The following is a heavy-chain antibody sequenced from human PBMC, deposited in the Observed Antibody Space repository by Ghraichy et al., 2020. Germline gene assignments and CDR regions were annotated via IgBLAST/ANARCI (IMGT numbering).Heavy chain of an antibody. V-gene: IGHV4-31*03. Sequence: SQTLSLTCTVSGGSISSGGYYWSWIRQHPGKGLEWIGYIYYSGSTYYNPSLKSRVTISVDTSKNQFSLKLSSVTAADTAVYYCARGIMAGPDYFDYWGQGTLVTVSS. D-gene: IGHD3-10*01. J-gene: IGHJ4*02. CDR3: ARGIMAGPDYFDY. CDR2: IYYSGST. CDR1: GGSISSGGYY.